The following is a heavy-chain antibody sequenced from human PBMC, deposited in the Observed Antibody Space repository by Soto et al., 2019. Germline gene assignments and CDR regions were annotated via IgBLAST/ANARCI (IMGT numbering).Heavy chain of an antibody. Sequence: QLLESGGGLVQPGGSLRLSCAASGFTFSSYSMNWVRQPPGKGLQWVATVGGGGDNIFYADSVKGRFTISRDDSQNMVFLQMNSLRPEDTAVYFCAKRDSGSGRSPPLINYWGQGTLVTVSS. CDR2: VGGGGDNI. CDR3: AKRDSGSGRSPPLINY. D-gene: IGHD3-10*01. CDR1: GFTFSSYS. V-gene: IGHV3-23*01. J-gene: IGHJ4*02.